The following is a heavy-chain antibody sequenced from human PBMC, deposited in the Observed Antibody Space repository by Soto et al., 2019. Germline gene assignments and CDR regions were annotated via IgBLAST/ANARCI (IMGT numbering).Heavy chain of an antibody. Sequence: QVHLVQSGVEVKTPGASVKVSCQASGYTFFTYDISWVRQAPGQGLEWMGWISTYSGDTKYAQKFQGRVTMTTDTATTTADLELSSMRSDDTAVYYCARHHGPTTSENWFEPWGQGTLFTFSS. D-gene: IGHD5-12*01. CDR2: ISTYSGDT. CDR1: GYTFFTYD. J-gene: IGHJ5*02. V-gene: IGHV1-18*01. CDR3: ARHHGPTTSENWFEP.